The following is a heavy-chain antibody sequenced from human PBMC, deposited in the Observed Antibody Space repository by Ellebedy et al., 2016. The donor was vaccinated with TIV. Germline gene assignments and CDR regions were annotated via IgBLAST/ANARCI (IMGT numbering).Heavy chain of an antibody. CDR1: GFTFSSYG. CDR2: ISYDGSNK. CDR3: AREWSAFDL. D-gene: IGHD3-3*01. J-gene: IGHJ3*01. Sequence: PGGSLRLSCAASGFTFSSYGMHWVRQAPGKGLEWVAVISYDGSNKYYADSVKGRFIISRDNSKNTLYLQMNSLRVEDTAVYYCAREWSAFDLWGQGTMVTVSS. V-gene: IGHV3-30*03.